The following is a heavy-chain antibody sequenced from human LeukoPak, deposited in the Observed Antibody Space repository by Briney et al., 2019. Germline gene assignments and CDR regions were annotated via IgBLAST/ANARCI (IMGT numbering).Heavy chain of an antibody. Sequence: PSETLSLTCAVYGGSFSGYFWSWIRQPPGKGLEWIGEINHSGSTNYNPPLKSRVTIPVDTSKNQFSLKLSSVTAEDKAVYYCARGMYYDFWSGYFYYYYYMDVWGKGTTVTVSS. CDR3: ARGMYYDFWSGYFYYYYYMDV. CDR1: GGSFSGYF. V-gene: IGHV4-34*01. D-gene: IGHD3-3*01. CDR2: INHSGST. J-gene: IGHJ6*03.